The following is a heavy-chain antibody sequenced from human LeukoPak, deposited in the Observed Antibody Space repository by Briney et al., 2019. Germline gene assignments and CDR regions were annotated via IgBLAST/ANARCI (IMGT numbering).Heavy chain of an antibody. D-gene: IGHD2-15*01. CDR2: IWYDGSNK. CDR1: GFTFSSYG. Sequence: PGGSLRLSCAASGFTFSSYGMHWVRQAPGKGLEWVAVIWYDGSNKYYADSVKGRFTISRDNSKNTLYLQMNSLRAEDTAVYYCAKEGYCSSGSCYTNYYYYYYMDVWGKGTTVTVSS. CDR3: AKEGYCSSGSCYTNYYYYYYMDV. V-gene: IGHV3-33*06. J-gene: IGHJ6*03.